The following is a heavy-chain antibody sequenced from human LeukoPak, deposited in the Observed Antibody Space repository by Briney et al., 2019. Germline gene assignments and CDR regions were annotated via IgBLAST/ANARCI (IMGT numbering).Heavy chain of an antibody. Sequence: PSETLSLTCTVSGGSISSGGYYWSWIRQHPGKGLEWIGYIYHSGSTYYNPSLKSRVTISVDTSKNQFSLKLSSVTAADTAVYYCARAVAGNWFDPWGQGTLVTVSS. CDR3: ARAVAGNWFDP. V-gene: IGHV4-31*03. D-gene: IGHD6-19*01. CDR1: GGSISSGGYY. J-gene: IGHJ5*02. CDR2: IYHSGST.